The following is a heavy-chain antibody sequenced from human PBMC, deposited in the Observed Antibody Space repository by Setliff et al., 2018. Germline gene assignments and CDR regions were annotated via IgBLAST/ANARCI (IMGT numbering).Heavy chain of an antibody. D-gene: IGHD6-19*01. J-gene: IGHJ6*03. CDR1: GGSICSSSYY. Sequence: PSETLSLTCTVSGGSICSSSYYWGWFRQPAGKELEWIGRIYTTWSTNYKPSLKSRVTISLDTSKSQFFLKLNSVTAADTAVYYCAGMSSGWYSAYYYYMDVWGKGTTVTVSS. CDR2: IYTTWST. V-gene: IGHV4-61*02. CDR3: AGMSSGWYSAYYYYMDV.